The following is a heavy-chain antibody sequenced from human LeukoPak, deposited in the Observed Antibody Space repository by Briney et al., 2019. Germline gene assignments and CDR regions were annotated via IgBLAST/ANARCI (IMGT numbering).Heavy chain of an antibody. CDR1: GYSFTTYW. J-gene: IGHJ4*02. Sequence: GESLKISCKASGYSFTTYWIGWVRQMPGKGLEWMGIIYPGDSDARYSPSFQGQVTISVDKSISTAYLQWSSLKASDTAVYYCARLSAMSIDRGGDCWGQGTLVTVSS. CDR3: ARLSAMSIDRGGDC. D-gene: IGHD2-2*01. CDR2: IYPGDSDA. V-gene: IGHV5-51*01.